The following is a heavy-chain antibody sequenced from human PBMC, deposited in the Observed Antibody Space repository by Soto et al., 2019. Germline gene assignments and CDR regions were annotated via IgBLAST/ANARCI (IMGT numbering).Heavy chain of an antibody. V-gene: IGHV4-39*01. CDR2: IYYSGST. Sequence: SSETLSLTCTVSGGSISSSSYYWGWIRQPPGKGLEWIGSIYYSGSTYYNPSLKSRVTISVDTSKNQFSLKLSSVTAADTAVYYCARLGYCSGGSCYPGRVYYYGMDVWGQGTTVTVSS. CDR1: GGSISSSSYY. J-gene: IGHJ6*02. D-gene: IGHD2-15*01. CDR3: ARLGYCSGGSCYPGRVYYYGMDV.